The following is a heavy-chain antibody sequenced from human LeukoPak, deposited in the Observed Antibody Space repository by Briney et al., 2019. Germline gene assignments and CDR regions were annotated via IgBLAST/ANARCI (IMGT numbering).Heavy chain of an antibody. CDR3: ARRYSWNDAAAFDI. CDR2: ISYDGNSK. Sequence: PGGSLRLSCAASKFTFSNYAMHWVRQAPGKGLEWVAVISYDGNSKYYADSVKGRFTISRDNSKNTLYLQMDSLRAEDTAVYYCARRYSWNDAAAFDIWGQGTTVTVSS. J-gene: IGHJ3*02. CDR1: KFTFSNYA. D-gene: IGHD1-1*01. V-gene: IGHV3-30-3*01.